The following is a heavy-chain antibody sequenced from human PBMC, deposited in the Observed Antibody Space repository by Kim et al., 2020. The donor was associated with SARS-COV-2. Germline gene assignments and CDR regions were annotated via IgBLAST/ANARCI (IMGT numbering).Heavy chain of an antibody. V-gene: IGHV3-7*01. Sequence: DSVKGRFTISRDNAKNSLYLQMNSLRAEDTAVYYCAREVEFYGDYDWFDPWGQGTLVTVSS. D-gene: IGHD4-17*01. J-gene: IGHJ5*02. CDR3: AREVEFYGDYDWFDP.